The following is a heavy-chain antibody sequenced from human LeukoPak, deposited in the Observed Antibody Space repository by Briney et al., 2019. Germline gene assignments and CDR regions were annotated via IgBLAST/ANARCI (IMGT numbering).Heavy chain of an antibody. CDR1: GDSISTSNSY. V-gene: IGHV4-39*02. D-gene: IGHD3-22*01. CDR3: ARDLYIDSSGYDAFDI. Sequence: SETLSLTCTVSGDSISTSNSYWGWIRQPPGKGLEWIGSIYYSGNTYYNASLKSRVTISVDTSKNQFSLKLTSVTAADTAVYYCARDLYIDSSGYDAFDIWGQGTMVTVSS. CDR2: IYYSGNT. J-gene: IGHJ3*02.